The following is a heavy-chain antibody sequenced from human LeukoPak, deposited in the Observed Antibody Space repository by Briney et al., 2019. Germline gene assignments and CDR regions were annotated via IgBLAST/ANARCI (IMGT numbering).Heavy chain of an antibody. V-gene: IGHV3-23*01. Sequence: GGSLRLSCAASGFTFSSYAMSWVRQAPGKGLEWVLGISDSGGSTYYADSVKGRFTISRDNSKNTLYLQMNSLRADDTAVYYCAKGAGGNGSDRIWGQGTLVTVSS. D-gene: IGHD1-26*01. CDR2: ISDSGGST. J-gene: IGHJ1*01. CDR3: AKGAGGNGSDRI. CDR1: GFTFSSYA.